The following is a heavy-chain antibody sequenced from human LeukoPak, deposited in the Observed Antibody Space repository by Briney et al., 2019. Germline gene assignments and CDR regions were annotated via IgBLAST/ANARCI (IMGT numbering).Heavy chain of an antibody. V-gene: IGHV3-21*01. CDR1: GFTFSSYS. Sequence: PGGSLRLSCAASGFTFSSYSMNWVRQAPGKGLEGVSSISSSSSYIYYADSVKGRFTISRDNSKNTLYLQMNSLRAEDTAVYYCARGGNHAFDIWGQGTMVTVSS. CDR2: ISSSSSYI. CDR3: ARGGNHAFDI. D-gene: IGHD1-14*01. J-gene: IGHJ3*02.